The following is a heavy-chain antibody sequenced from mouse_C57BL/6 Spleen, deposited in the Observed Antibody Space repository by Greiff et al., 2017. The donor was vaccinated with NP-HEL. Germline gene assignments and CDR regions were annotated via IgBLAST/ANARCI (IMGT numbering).Heavy chain of an antibody. V-gene: IGHV5-6*02. J-gene: IGHJ2*01. D-gene: IGHD2-4*01. CDR1: GFTFSSYG. CDR3: ARRSTMITSYYFDY. CDR2: ISSGGSYT. Sequence: EVKLMESGGDLVKPGGSLKLSCAASGFTFSSYGMSWVRQTPDKRLECVATISSGGSYTYYPDSVKGRFTISRDNAKNTLYLQMSSLKSEDTAMYYCARRSTMITSYYFDYWGQGTTLTVSS.